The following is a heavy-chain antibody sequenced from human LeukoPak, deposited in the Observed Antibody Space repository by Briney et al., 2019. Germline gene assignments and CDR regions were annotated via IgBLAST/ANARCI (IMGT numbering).Heavy chain of an antibody. CDR2: ISGSGDTT. D-gene: IGHD3-10*01. CDR3: ATTYGTTMIRGSRDFDY. J-gene: IGHJ4*02. CDR1: GFALSAYA. V-gene: IGHV3-23*01. Sequence: GGSLRLSRAGSGFALSAYAMSWVRQAPGKGLECVSTISGSGDTTYYADSAKGRFTISRDNSKSTLNLQMNSVRAEDTAIYYCATTYGTTMIRGSRDFDYWGQGISVTVSS.